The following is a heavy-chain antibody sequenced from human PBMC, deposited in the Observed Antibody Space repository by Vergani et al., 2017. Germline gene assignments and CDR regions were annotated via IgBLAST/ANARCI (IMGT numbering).Heavy chain of an antibody. Sequence: QVTLRESGPALVKPTQTLTLTCTFSGFSLSTSGMCVSWIRQPPGKALEWLARIDWDDDKYYSTSLKTSLTISKDTSKNQVVLTMTNMDPVDTATYYCARIRXMRVVGATTDSFDYWGQGTLVTVSS. CDR1: GFSLSTSGMC. CDR2: IDWDDDK. J-gene: IGHJ4*02. D-gene: IGHD1-26*01. CDR3: ARIRXMRVVGATTDSFDY. V-gene: IGHV2-70*15.